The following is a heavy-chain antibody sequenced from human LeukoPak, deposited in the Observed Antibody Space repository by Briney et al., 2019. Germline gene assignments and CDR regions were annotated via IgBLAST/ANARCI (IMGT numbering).Heavy chain of an antibody. CDR2: ILYTGHT. V-gene: IGHV4-59*01. Sequence: SETLSLTCTVSGGSISGYFWNWIRQSPDEGLEWIGYILYTGHTNYNPSLKSRATISVDTSKNQFSLRLTSVTAADTAVYYCARDMRSSGWRWFDSWGQGTLVTVSS. CDR3: ARDMRSSGWRWFDS. CDR1: GGSISGYF. D-gene: IGHD6-19*01. J-gene: IGHJ5*01.